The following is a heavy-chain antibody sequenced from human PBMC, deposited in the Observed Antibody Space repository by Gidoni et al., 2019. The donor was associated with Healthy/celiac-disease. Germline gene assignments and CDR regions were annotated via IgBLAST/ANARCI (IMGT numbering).Heavy chain of an antibody. CDR1: GFTFSSNR. Sequence: EVQLVESGGGLVQPGGSLRLSCAASGFTFSSNRMSWVRQAPGKGLEWVANIKQDGSEKYYVDSVKGRFTSSRDNAKNSLYRQMNSLRAEDTAVYYCARDFVGWLQLDYFDYWGQGTLVTVSS. CDR3: ARDFVGWLQLDYFDY. V-gene: IGHV3-7*03. D-gene: IGHD5-12*01. CDR2: IKQDGSEK. J-gene: IGHJ4*02.